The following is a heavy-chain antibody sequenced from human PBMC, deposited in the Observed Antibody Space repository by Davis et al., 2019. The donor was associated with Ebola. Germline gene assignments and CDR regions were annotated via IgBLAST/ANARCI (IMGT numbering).Heavy chain of an antibody. Sequence: GESLKISCAASGFTFNTNWMSWVRQAPGKGLEWVSSITSDSGRTSYAESVKGRFTISRDNAKNSLYLQMNSLRDEDTAVYYCTRDTRSSGWYWDFDSWGQGTLVTVSS. CDR3: TRDTRSSGWYWDFDS. V-gene: IGHV3-21*04. J-gene: IGHJ4*02. CDR2: ITSDSGRT. D-gene: IGHD6-19*01. CDR1: GFTFNTNW.